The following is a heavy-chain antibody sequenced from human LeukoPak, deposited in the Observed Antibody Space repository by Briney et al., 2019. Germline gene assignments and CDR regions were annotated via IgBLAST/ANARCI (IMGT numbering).Heavy chain of an antibody. Sequence: PGGSLRLSCAASGFTFSSYSMNWVRQAPGKGLEWVSYISSGGNTIYYADSVKGRFTISRDNAKNSLYLQMNSLRAEDTAVYYCVRDLPPDSGIYYTSRGSPIRSIDYWGQGTLVTVSS. CDR1: GFTFSSYS. V-gene: IGHV3-48*01. CDR3: VRDLPPDSGIYYTSRGSPIRSIDY. D-gene: IGHD1-26*01. J-gene: IGHJ4*02. CDR2: ISSGGNTI.